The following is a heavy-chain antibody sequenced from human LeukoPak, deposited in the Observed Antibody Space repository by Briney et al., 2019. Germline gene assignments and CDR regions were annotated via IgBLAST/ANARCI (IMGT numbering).Heavy chain of an antibody. D-gene: IGHD6-13*01. CDR2: IYSGGST. V-gene: IGHV3-66*01. Sequence: GGSLRLSCAASGFTVSSNYMSWVRQAPGRGLEWVSVIYSGGSTYYADSVKGRFTISRDNSKNTLYLQMNSLRAEDTAVYYCARDGYSSSWYGGKYYYYGMDVWGQGTTVTVSS. J-gene: IGHJ6*02. CDR1: GFTVSSNY. CDR3: ARDGYSSSWYGGKYYYYGMDV.